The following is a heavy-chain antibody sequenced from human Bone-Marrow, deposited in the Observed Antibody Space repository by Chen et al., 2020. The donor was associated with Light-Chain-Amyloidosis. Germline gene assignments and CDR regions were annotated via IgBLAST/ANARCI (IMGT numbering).Heavy chain of an antibody. J-gene: IGHJ5*02. Sequence: QVQLVQSGAEVKKPGASVKVSCKVSGYTLADLSMHWVRQAPGKGLEWMGGFDPEDGETIYTQKFQGRVTVTEDTSTDTAYMELSGLTSEDTAVYYCEIVGNSGYNWFDPWGQGTLVTVSS. D-gene: IGHD5-12*01. CDR1: GYTLADLS. V-gene: IGHV1-24*01. CDR3: EIVGNSGYNWFDP. CDR2: FDPEDGET.